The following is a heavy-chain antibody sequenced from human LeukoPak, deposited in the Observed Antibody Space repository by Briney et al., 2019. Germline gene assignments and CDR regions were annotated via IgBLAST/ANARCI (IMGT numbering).Heavy chain of an antibody. V-gene: IGHV3-21*01. CDR2: ISSSSSYI. J-gene: IGHJ4*02. CDR1: GFTFSSYS. D-gene: IGHD5-24*01. CDR3: ASGSRDGYNDY. Sequence: GGSLRLSCAASGFTFSSYSMNWVRQAPGKGLEWVSSISSSSSYIYYADSVKGRFTISRDNAKNSLYLQMNSLRAEDAAVYYCASGSRDGYNDYWGQGTLVTVSS.